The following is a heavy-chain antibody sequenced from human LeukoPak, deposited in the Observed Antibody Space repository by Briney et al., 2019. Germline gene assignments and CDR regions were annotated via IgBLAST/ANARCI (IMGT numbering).Heavy chain of an antibody. V-gene: IGHV4-30-2*01. J-gene: IGHJ5*02. CDR3: ARGPFHYDYVWGSRNWFDP. Sequence: PSETLSLTCAVSGGSISSGGYSWSWIRQPPGKGLEWIGYIYHSGSTYCNPSLKSRVTISVDRSKNQFSLKLSSVTAADTAVYYCARGPFHYDYVWGSRNWFDPWGQGTLVTVSS. D-gene: IGHD3-16*01. CDR1: GGSISSGGYS. CDR2: IYHSGST.